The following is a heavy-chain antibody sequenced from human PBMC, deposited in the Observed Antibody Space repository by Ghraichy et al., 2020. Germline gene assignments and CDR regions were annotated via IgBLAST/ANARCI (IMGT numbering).Heavy chain of an antibody. CDR1: GFTFSSYS. J-gene: IGHJ4*02. CDR3: ARDPGYYDSSGYLWEGFDY. CDR2: ISSSSSYI. D-gene: IGHD3-22*01. Sequence: LTSAASGFTFSSYSMNWVRQAPGKGLEWVSSISSSSSYIYYADSVKGRFTISRDNAKNSLYLQMNSLRAEDTAVYYCARDPGYYDSSGYLWEGFDYWGQGTLVTVSS. V-gene: IGHV3-21*01.